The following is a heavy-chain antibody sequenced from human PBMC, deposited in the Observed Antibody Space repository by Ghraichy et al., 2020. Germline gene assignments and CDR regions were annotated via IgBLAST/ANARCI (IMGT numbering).Heavy chain of an antibody. V-gene: IGHV3-7*01. CDR1: GFTFSSFW. CDR2: IRLDGSER. D-gene: IGHD6-13*01. CDR3: AKCRGTSWNDALDI. Sequence: LSLTCAASGFTFSSFWMTWVRQAPGKGLEWVANIRLDGSERHYVDSVKGRFTISRDNAKNSLYLQMNILRAEDTAVYCAKCRGTSWNDALDIWGQGTMVTVSS. J-gene: IGHJ3*02.